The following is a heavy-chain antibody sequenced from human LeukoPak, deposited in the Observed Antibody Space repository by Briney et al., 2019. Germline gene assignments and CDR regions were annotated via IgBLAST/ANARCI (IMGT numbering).Heavy chain of an antibody. J-gene: IGHJ3*02. D-gene: IGHD6-19*01. CDR2: IKQDGSAK. CDR1: GFTFISYY. Sequence: PGGSLRLSCAASGFTFISYYMNWVRQAPGKGLEWVANIKQDGSAKYYVDSVKGRFTISRDNANNALYLQMNSLTAEDTGVYYCAKDYSSGWSPRAFDIWGQGTMVTVSS. V-gene: IGHV3-7*01. CDR3: AKDYSSGWSPRAFDI.